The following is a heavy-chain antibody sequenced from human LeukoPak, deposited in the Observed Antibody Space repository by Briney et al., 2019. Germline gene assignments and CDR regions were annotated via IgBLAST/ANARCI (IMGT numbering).Heavy chain of an antibody. Sequence: ASVKVSCKVSGYTLTELSMHWVRQAPGKGLEWMGGFDPEGGETIYAQKFQGRVTMTEDTSTDTAYMELSSLRSEDTAVYYCATWAGYYYGSGSYTPFDYWGQGTLVTVSS. D-gene: IGHD3-10*01. CDR2: FDPEGGET. CDR1: GYTLTELS. J-gene: IGHJ4*02. V-gene: IGHV1-24*01. CDR3: ATWAGYYYGSGSYTPFDY.